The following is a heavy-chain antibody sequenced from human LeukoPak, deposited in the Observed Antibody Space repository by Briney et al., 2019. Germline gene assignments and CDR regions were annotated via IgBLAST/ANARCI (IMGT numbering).Heavy chain of an antibody. CDR1: GFTFSSYA. V-gene: IGHV3-23*01. CDR2: ISGSGGST. D-gene: IGHD6-19*01. Sequence: GGSLRFSCAASGFTFSSYAMSWVRQAPGKGLEWVSAISGSGGSTYYADSVKGRFTISRDNSKNTLYLQMNSLRAEDTAVYYCAKFGSGWSLFDYWGQGTLVTVSS. CDR3: AKFGSGWSLFDY. J-gene: IGHJ4*02.